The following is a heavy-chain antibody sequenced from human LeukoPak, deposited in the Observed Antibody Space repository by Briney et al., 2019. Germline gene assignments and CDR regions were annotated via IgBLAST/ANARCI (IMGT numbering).Heavy chain of an antibody. V-gene: IGHV3-7*01. CDR1: GFTFSRHW. J-gene: IGHJ4*02. CDR3: ARDKEGGSNDH. D-gene: IGHD2-15*01. CDR2: IKEDGREK. Sequence: GGSLSLSCAASGFTFSRHWMRWVRQAPGKGLEWVANIKEDGREKKYVDSLKDRFTISRDNTKNSVYLQMSGLRVDDTAIYYCARDKEGGSNDHWGQGTLVTVSS.